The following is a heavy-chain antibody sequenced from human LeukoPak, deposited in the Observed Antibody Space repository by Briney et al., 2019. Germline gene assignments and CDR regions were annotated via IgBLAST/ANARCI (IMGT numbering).Heavy chain of an antibody. V-gene: IGHV3-11*01. CDR2: ISSSGSTI. D-gene: IGHD6-19*01. CDR1: GFTFSDYY. J-gene: IGHJ4*02. CDR3: ARSVPKGYSSGWSPGRFDY. Sequence: PGGSLRLSCAASGFTFSDYYMSWIRQAPGKGLEWVSYISSSGSTIYYADSVKGRFTISRDNAKNSLYLQMNSLRAEDTAVYYCARSVPKGYSSGWSPGRFDYWGQGTLVTVSS.